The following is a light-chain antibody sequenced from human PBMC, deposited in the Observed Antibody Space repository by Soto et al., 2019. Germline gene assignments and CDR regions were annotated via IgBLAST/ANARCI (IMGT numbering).Light chain of an antibody. Sequence: AIRMTQSPSSLSASTGDRVTISCRASQDIASFLAWYQQKPGKAPKLLIYTASTLQSGVPSKFSGSGFGTDFTLTINSLQSEDFATYFCQQYYHFGGFTFGPGTKVDI. CDR2: TAS. J-gene: IGKJ3*01. V-gene: IGKV1-8*01. CDR3: QQYYHFGGFT. CDR1: QDIASF.